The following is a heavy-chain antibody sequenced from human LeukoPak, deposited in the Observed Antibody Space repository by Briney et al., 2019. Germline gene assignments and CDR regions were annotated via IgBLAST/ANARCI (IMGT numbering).Heavy chain of an antibody. Sequence: TGGSLRLSCAASEFSVSLNYMNWVRQAPGKGLEWVSILYSGSDTYYADSVKGRFTISRDSSKNMLFLHMNSLRAEDTAVYYCARVGDHFHWYLDLWGRGTLVTVSS. CDR3: ARVGDHFHWYLDL. J-gene: IGHJ2*01. V-gene: IGHV3-53*01. CDR1: EFSVSLNY. CDR2: LYSGSDT. D-gene: IGHD3-3*02.